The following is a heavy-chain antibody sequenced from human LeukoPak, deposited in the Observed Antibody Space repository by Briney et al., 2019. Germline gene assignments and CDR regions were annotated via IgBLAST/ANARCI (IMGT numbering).Heavy chain of an antibody. Sequence: PSATLSLTCGLNGGSFGDHFWGWFRQSPGPGLEWIGEVNQRGTINSNPSLKSRVAISVETSKNQFSLKLTSVTAADTAVYYCARINLWPGNWIDSWGQGSLVTVSS. V-gene: IGHV4-34*01. CDR3: ARINLWPGNWIDS. CDR2: VNQRGTI. J-gene: IGHJ5*01. D-gene: IGHD2/OR15-2a*01. CDR1: GGSFGDHF.